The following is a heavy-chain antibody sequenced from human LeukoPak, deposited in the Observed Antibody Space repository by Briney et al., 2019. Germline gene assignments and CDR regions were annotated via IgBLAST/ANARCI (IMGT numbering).Heavy chain of an antibody. CDR2: ISYDGSNK. CDR1: GFTFSSYA. D-gene: IGHD3-22*01. J-gene: IGHJ4*02. CDR3: ARDQTTYYYDSSGYLDY. Sequence: GRSLRLSCAASGFTFSSYAMHWVRQAPGKGLEWVAVISYDGSNKYYADSVKGRFTISRDNSKNTLYLQMNSLRAEDTAVYYCARDQTTYYYDSSGYLDYWGQGTLVTVSS. V-gene: IGHV3-30*01.